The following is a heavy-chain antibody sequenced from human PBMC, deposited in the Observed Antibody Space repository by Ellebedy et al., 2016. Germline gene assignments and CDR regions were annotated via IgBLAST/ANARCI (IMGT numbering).Heavy chain of an antibody. V-gene: IGHV1-2*02. CDR1: GYTITAYY. Sequence: ASVKVSCXASGYTITAYYIHWVRQAPGQGLEWMGWINSKSGGTNYAQKFQGRVTMTRDTSITTAYMDLSRLRSDDTAVYYCARAKGFCSGSSCHDYWGQGTLVTVPS. J-gene: IGHJ4*02. CDR3: ARAKGFCSGSSCHDY. CDR2: INSKSGGT. D-gene: IGHD2-15*01.